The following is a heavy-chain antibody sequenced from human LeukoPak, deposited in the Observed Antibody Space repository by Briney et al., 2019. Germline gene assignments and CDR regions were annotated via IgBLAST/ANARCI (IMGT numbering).Heavy chain of an antibody. CDR3: ARAPDYGDYGGTPDY. CDR2: ISAYNGNT. J-gene: IGHJ4*02. CDR1: GYTFTSYG. V-gene: IGHV1-18*01. D-gene: IGHD4-17*01. Sequence: EASVTVSCKASGYTFTSYGISWVRQAPGQGLEWMGWISAYNGNTNYAQKLQGRVTMTTDTSTSTAYMELRSLRSDDKAVYYCARAPDYGDYGGTPDYWGQGTLVTVSS.